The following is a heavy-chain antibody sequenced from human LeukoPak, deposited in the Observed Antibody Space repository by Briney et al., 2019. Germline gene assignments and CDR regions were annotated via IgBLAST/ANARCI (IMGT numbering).Heavy chain of an antibody. D-gene: IGHD5-18*01. CDR1: EFTVRSYH. CDR3: AKDRRYSYGTMRGVLWDY. CDR2: ISGSGGST. J-gene: IGHJ4*02. V-gene: IGHV3-23*01. Sequence: PGGSLRLSCAASEFTVRSYHMSWVRQAPGKGLEWVSAISGSGGSTYYADSVKGRFTISRDNSKNTLYLQMNSLRAEDTAVYYCAKDRRYSYGTMRGVLWDYWGQGTLVTVSS.